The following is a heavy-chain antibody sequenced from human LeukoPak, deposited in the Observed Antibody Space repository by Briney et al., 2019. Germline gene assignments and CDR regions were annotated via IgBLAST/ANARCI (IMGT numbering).Heavy chain of an antibody. CDR3: ARVPSGYYDILTGYPYWYFDL. CDR1: GGSISSYY. Sequence: SETLSLTCTVPGGSISSYYWSWIRQPPGKGLEWIGYIYYSGSTNYNPSLKSRVTISVDTSKNQFSLKLSSVTAADTAVYYCARVPSGYYDILTGYPYWYFDLWGRGTLVTVSS. J-gene: IGHJ2*01. D-gene: IGHD3-9*01. V-gene: IGHV4-59*01. CDR2: IYYSGST.